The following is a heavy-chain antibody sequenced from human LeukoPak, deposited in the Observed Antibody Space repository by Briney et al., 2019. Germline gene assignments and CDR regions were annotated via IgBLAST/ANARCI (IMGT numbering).Heavy chain of an antibody. J-gene: IGHJ4*02. D-gene: IGHD4-23*01. V-gene: IGHV3-23*01. Sequence: GGSLRLSCAASGFTFSSYAMSWVRQAPGKGLEWVSAISGSGGSTYYADSVKGRFTISRDNSKNTLYLQMNSLRAEDTAVYYCAKDYDNGGWPGAFDYWGQGTLVTVSS. CDR1: GFTFSSYA. CDR3: AKDYDNGGWPGAFDY. CDR2: ISGSGGST.